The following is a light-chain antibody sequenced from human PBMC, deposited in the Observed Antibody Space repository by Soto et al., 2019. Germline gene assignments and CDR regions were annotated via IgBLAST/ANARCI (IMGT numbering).Light chain of an antibody. V-gene: IGKV2-30*01. CDR3: MQGTHWLTWT. CDR1: QSLVYSDGNTY. Sequence: DVVMTQSPLSLPVTLGQPASISCRSSQSLVYSDGNTYLNWFQQRPGQSPRRLIYKVSNRDSGVPDRLSGSGSGTDFTLKISRVEAEDVGVYYCMQGTHWLTWTFGQGTKVEIK. CDR2: KVS. J-gene: IGKJ1*01.